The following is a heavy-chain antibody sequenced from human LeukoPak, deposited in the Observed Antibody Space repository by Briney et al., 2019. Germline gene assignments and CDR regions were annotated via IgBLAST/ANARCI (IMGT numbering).Heavy chain of an antibody. CDR1: GFTFDDYA. D-gene: IGHD3-22*01. Sequence: GRSLRLSWAASGFTFDDYAMHWVRQAPGKGLEWVSGISWNSGSIGYADSVKGRFTISRDNAKNSLYLQMNSLRAEDTALYYCAKDYYYDSSGYYGYWGQGTLVTVSS. V-gene: IGHV3-9*01. CDR2: ISWNSGSI. J-gene: IGHJ4*02. CDR3: AKDYYYDSSGYYGY.